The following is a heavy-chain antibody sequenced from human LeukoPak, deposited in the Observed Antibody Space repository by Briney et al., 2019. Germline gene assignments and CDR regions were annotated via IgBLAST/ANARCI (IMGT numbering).Heavy chain of an antibody. Sequence: GGSLRLSCAASGFTFSSYSMNWVRQAPGKGLEWVSYISSSGRTIYYADSVRGRFTISRDNAKNSLYLQMNSLRAEDTAVYYCARDRRPEGYYYYGMDVWGQGTTVTVSS. CDR2: ISSSGRTI. CDR1: GFTFSSYS. V-gene: IGHV3-48*01. J-gene: IGHJ6*02. CDR3: ARDRRPEGYYYYGMDV. D-gene: IGHD1-1*01.